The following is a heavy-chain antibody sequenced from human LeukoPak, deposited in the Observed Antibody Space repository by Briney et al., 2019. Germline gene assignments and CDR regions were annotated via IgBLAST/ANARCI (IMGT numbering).Heavy chain of an antibody. CDR1: GGTFSSYA. V-gene: IGHV1-69*04. D-gene: IGHD2-2*01. CDR2: IIPILGIA. J-gene: IGHJ3*02. CDR3: ARGYCSSTSCLDDAFDI. Sequence: SVKVSCKASGGTFSSYAISWVRQAPGQGLEWMGRIIPILGIANYAQKFQGRVTITADKSTSTAYMELSSLRSEDTAVYYCARGYCSSTSCLDDAFDIWGQGTMVTVSS.